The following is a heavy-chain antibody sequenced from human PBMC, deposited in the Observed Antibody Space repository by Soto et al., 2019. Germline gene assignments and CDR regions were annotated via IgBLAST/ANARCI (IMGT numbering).Heavy chain of an antibody. V-gene: IGHV3-30*18. Sequence: PGGSLRLSCAASGFPFSSYAMSWVRQAPGKGLEWVAVISYDGSNKYYADSVKGRFTISRDNSKNTLYLQMNSLRAEDTAVYYCAKDQKSLLWFGERGWFDPWGQGTLVTVSS. CDR2: ISYDGSNK. D-gene: IGHD3-10*01. J-gene: IGHJ5*02. CDR3: AKDQKSLLWFGERGWFDP. CDR1: GFPFSSYA.